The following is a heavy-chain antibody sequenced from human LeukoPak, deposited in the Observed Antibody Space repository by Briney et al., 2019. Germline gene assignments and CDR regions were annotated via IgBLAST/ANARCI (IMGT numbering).Heavy chain of an antibody. CDR2: SGSGAST. V-gene: IGHV3-23*01. CDR3: AKQPGSVVDSSGSLSRH. D-gene: IGHD3-22*01. Sequence: GGSLRLSCAASGFTFSSYAMSWVRQAPGKGLEWVSTSGSGASTYYADSVKGRFTISRDNSKNTLYLQMNSLRAEDPAVYYCAKQPGSVVDSSGSLSRHWGQGTLVTVSS. CDR1: GFTFSSYA. J-gene: IGHJ4*02.